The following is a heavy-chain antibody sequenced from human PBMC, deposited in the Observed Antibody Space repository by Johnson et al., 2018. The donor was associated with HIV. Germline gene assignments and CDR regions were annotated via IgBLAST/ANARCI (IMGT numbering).Heavy chain of an antibody. Sequence: VQLVESGGGLVQPGGSLRLSCVASGLTFSSYGMSWVRQAPGKGPEWVSGISGSGGSTYYADSVKGRFTISRDNSKSTLFLQMNSLRAEDTAAYYCAKADDILTRGDAFDIWGQGTIVTVSS. CDR2: ISGSGGST. CDR1: GLTFSSYG. V-gene: IGHV3-23*04. J-gene: IGHJ3*02. D-gene: IGHD3-9*01. CDR3: AKADDILTRGDAFDI.